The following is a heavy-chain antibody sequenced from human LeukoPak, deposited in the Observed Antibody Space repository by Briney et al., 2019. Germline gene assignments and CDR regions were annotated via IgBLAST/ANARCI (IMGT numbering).Heavy chain of an antibody. CDR3: ARFSANYYGGNSVYFDF. CDR1: GGSISSGGYY. D-gene: IGHD4-23*01. Sequence: SETLSLTCTVSGGSISSGGYYWSWIRQPPGKGLEWIGYIFYSGSTYYNPSLKSRVTISLDTSKNQFSLKLSSVTAADTAVYYCARFSANYYGGNSVYFDFWGQGTLVTVSS. CDR2: IFYSGST. V-gene: IGHV4-30-4*08. J-gene: IGHJ4*02.